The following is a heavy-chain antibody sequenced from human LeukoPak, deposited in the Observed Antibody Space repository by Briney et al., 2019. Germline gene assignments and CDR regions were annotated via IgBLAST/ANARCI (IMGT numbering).Heavy chain of an antibody. Sequence: PGRSLRLSCAASGFTFGSYGMHWVRQAPGKGLEWVAVIWYDGSNKYYADSVKGRFTISRYNSKNTLYLQMNSLRAEDTAVYYCAKAGSTARHRYNWFDPWGQGTLVTVSS. CDR3: AKAGSTARHRYNWFDP. J-gene: IGHJ5*02. V-gene: IGHV3-33*06. CDR1: GFTFGSYG. CDR2: IWYDGSNK. D-gene: IGHD6-6*01.